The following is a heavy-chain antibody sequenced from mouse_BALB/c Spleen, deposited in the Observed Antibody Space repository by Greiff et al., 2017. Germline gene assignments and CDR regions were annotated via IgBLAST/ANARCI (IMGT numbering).Heavy chain of an antibody. V-gene: IGHV2-9*02. D-gene: IGHD1-3*01. J-gene: IGHJ4*01. CDR3: ARDRGKSFMDY. CDR1: GFSLTSYG. Sequence: QVQLKQSGPGLVAPSQSLSITCIVSGFSLTSYGVHWVPQPPGKGLAWLGVIWAGGSTNYNSALMSRLSISKDNSKSQVFLKMNSLQTDDTAMYYCARDRGKSFMDYWGQGTSVTVSS. CDR2: IWAGGST.